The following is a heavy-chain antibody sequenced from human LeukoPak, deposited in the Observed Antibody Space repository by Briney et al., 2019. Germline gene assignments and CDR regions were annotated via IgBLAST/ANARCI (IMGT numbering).Heavy chain of an antibody. J-gene: IGHJ6*02. CDR2: ISGSGGST. V-gene: IGHV3-23*01. D-gene: IGHD5-24*01. CDR1: GFTFSSYA. Sequence: PGGSLRLSCAASGFTFSSYAMSWVRQAPGKGLEWVSAISGSGGSTYYADSVKGRFTISRDNSKNTLYLQMDSLRAEDTAVYYCAKAMKSKASGYRTYGNVWGQGTTVTVSS. CDR3: AKAMKSKASGYRTYGNV.